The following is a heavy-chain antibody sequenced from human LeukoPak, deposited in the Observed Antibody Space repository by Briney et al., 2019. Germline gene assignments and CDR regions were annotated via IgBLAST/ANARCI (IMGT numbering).Heavy chain of an antibody. D-gene: IGHD3-10*01. J-gene: IGHJ6*03. CDR1: GGSINSYY. CDR2: IYYSGST. CDR3: AGGVAFEVRGVIFGYYYMDV. V-gene: IGHV4-59*01. Sequence: SETLSLTCTVSGGSINSYYWSWIRQPPGKGLEWIGYIYYSGSTNYNPSLKSRVTISVDTSKNQLSLKLTSVTAADKAVYYCAGGVAFEVRGVIFGYYYMDVWGKGTTVTISS.